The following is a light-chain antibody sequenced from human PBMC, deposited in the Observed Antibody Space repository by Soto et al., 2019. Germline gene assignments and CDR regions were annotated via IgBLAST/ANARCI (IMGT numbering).Light chain of an antibody. V-gene: IGKV3-11*01. CDR1: QSVSSY. J-gene: IGKJ4*01. Sequence: EIVLTQSPATLSLSPGERATLSCRASQSVSSYLAWYQQKPGQAPRLLIYDASNRATGIPARFSGSGSGTDFTLTISSLEPEDFAVYYCQQRSGPFGGGTKVDI. CDR3: QQRSGP. CDR2: DAS.